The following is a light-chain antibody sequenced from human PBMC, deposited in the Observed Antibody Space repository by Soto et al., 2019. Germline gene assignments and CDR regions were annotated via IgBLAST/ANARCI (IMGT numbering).Light chain of an antibody. CDR2: GAS. CDR3: QQYSNWPLT. Sequence: ETVMTQSPATLSVSPGERATLSCRASQSVSSNLAWYQQKPGQTPRLLIYGASIRATGIPARFSGSGSGTEFTLTISSLQSEDFAVYYCQQYSNWPLTFGGGTKV. J-gene: IGKJ4*01. V-gene: IGKV3-15*01. CDR1: QSVSSN.